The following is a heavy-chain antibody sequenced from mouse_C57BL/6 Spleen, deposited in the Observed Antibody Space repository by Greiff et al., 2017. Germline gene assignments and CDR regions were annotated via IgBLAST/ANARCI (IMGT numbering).Heavy chain of an antibody. CDR3: AAGSLYGSSYYYAMDY. D-gene: IGHD1-1*01. CDR2: IDPEDGET. Sequence: VQLQQSGAELVKPGASVKLSCTASGFNIKDYHMHWVKQRTEQGLEWIGSIDPEDGETKYAPKFQGKATLTVDTSSNTAYLQLSSLTSEDTAVYYCAAGSLYGSSYYYAMDYWGQGTSGTVSS. CDR1: GFNIKDYH. J-gene: IGHJ4*01. V-gene: IGHV14-2*01.